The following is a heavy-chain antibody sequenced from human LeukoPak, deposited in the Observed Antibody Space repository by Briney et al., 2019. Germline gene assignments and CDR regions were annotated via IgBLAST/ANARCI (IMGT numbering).Heavy chain of an antibody. J-gene: IGHJ4*02. CDR3: AKECCSSSAFDY. CDR2: ISYDGNDK. Sequence: GGSLRLSCAASGFTFTTYAMSWVRQAPGKGLEWVTLISYDGNDKYYADSVKGRFTISRDNSKNTLYLQMNSLRAEDTAVYYCAKECCSSSAFDYWGQGTLVTVSP. CDR1: GFTFTTYA. D-gene: IGHD6-6*01. V-gene: IGHV3-30*18.